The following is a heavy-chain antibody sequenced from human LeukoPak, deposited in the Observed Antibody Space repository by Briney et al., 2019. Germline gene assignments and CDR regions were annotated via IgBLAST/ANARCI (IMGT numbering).Heavy chain of an antibody. CDR2: ISGSSSAI. Sequence: GGSLRLSCAASGFTLSSYSMNWVRQAPGKGLEWVSYISGSSSAIYYADSVKGRFTISRDNAKNSLYLQMNSLRAEDTAVYYCARSGRTVSDLLFYYYGMDVWGQGTTVTVSS. CDR1: GFTLSSYS. CDR3: ARSGRTVSDLLFYYYGMDV. D-gene: IGHD4-4*01. J-gene: IGHJ6*02. V-gene: IGHV3-48*01.